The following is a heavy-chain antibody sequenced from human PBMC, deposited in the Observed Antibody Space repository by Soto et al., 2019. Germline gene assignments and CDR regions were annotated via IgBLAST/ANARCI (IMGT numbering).Heavy chain of an antibody. Sequence: GGSLRLSCQASGFNFDNYGMHWVRQAPGKGLEWVTVITYDGSFQYYADSVKGRFTISRDNSKNTLSLHLNTLKPEDTAVYHCAKDRVGGTFYTPLAFWGQGTLVTVSS. V-gene: IGHV3-30*18. CDR1: GFNFDNYG. CDR2: ITYDGSFQ. D-gene: IGHD1-7*01. J-gene: IGHJ4*02. CDR3: AKDRVGGTFYTPLAF.